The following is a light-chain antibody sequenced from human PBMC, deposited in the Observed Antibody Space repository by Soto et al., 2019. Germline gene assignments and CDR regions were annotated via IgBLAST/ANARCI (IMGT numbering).Light chain of an antibody. Sequence: QSVLIQPPSASGTPGQRVTISCSGSNSNIGNNNVYWYQQLPGTAPKLLIYKNNQRPSGVPDRFSGSRSGTSASLAISGLRSEDESDYYCAAWDDSLSGRIFGGGTQLTV. CDR1: NSNIGNNN. CDR3: AAWDDSLSGRI. J-gene: IGLJ2*01. CDR2: KNN. V-gene: IGLV1-47*01.